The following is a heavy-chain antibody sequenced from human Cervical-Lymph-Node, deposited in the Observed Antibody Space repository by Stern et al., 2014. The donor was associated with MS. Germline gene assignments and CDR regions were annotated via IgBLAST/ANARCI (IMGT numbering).Heavy chain of an antibody. CDR3: ARVAPTVGAAY. Sequence: VQLVESGAEVMKPGASVNVSCKASGYTFTDYSIHWVRQVHGQGLEWMGMINPNGGRATDPRKFRCRVTMTRDTSTATVKMELNSLRSEDTAVYYCARVAPTVGAAYWGQGTLVTVSS. D-gene: IGHD1-26*01. V-gene: IGHV1-46*01. J-gene: IGHJ4*02. CDR1: GYTFTDYS. CDR2: INPNGGRA.